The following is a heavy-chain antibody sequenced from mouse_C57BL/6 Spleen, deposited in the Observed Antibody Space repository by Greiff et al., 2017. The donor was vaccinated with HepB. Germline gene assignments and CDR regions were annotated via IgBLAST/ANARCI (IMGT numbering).Heavy chain of an antibody. CDR3: ARRPKKAFLEGAMDY. Sequence: QVTLKECGPGILQSSQTLSLTCSFSGFSLSTSGMGVSWIRQPSGKGLEWLAHIYWDDDKRYNPSLKSRLTISKDTSRNQVFLKITSVDTADTATYYCARRPKKAFLEGAMDYWGQGTSVTVSS. CDR1: GFSLSTSGMG. CDR2: IYWDDDK. J-gene: IGHJ4*01. V-gene: IGHV8-12*01.